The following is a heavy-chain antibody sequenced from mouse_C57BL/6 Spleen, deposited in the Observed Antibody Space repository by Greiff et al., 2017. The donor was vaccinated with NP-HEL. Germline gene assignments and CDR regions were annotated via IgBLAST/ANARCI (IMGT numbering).Heavy chain of an antibody. CDR2: ISYDGSN. Sequence: ESGPGLVKPSQSLSLTCSVTGYSITSGYYWNWIRQFPGNKLEWMGYISYDGSNNYNPSLKNRISITRDTSKNQFFLKLNSVTTEDTATYYCARDGDLYYGNYDAMDYWGQGTSVTVSS. CDR3: ARDGDLYYGNYDAMDY. J-gene: IGHJ4*01. V-gene: IGHV3-6*01. D-gene: IGHD2-1*01. CDR1: GYSITSGYY.